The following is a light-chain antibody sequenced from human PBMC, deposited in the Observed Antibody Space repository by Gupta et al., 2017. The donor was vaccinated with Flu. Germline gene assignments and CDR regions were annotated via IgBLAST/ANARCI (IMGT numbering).Light chain of an antibody. CDR2: DAY. CDR1: QDIRNA. V-gene: IGKV1-33*01. CDR3: QQYDNHLDT. J-gene: IGKJ2*01. Sequence: DIQMTQSPSSLSASVGDRVTITCQASQDIRNALNWYQQKPGKAPKLLIYDAYILETGVPSRFSGSGSGTDFTFTISSLQAEDIATYYCQQYDNHLDTVGQGTKREIK.